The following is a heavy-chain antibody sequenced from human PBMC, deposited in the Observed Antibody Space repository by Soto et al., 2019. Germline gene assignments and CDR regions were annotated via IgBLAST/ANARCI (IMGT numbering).Heavy chain of an antibody. V-gene: IGHV3-11*06. D-gene: IGHD1-1*01. Sequence: GGSPRISCGGSGLTVSDYYISWIRQAPGKGLEWISYSSNSGTFSRYADSVKGRFSISRDNTKNLLYLQMNSLRAEDTAVYYCARSGDNYNRLDYWGQGTPVTVSS. CDR3: ARSGDNYNRLDY. CDR1: GLTVSDYY. CDR2: SSNSGTFS. J-gene: IGHJ4*02.